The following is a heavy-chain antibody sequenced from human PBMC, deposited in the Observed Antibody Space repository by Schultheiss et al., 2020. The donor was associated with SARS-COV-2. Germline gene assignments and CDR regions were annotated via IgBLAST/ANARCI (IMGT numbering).Heavy chain of an antibody. J-gene: IGHJ4*02. CDR2: IRSKAYGGTT. D-gene: IGHD4/OR15-4a*01. Sequence: GGSLRLSCTASGFTFGDYAMSWVRQAPGKGLEWVGFIRSKAYGGTTEYAASVKGRFTISRDDSKSIAYLQMNSLKTEDTAVYFCTRGDYDFDYWGQGTLVTVSS. CDR1: GFTFGDYA. V-gene: IGHV3-49*04. CDR3: TRGDYDFDY.